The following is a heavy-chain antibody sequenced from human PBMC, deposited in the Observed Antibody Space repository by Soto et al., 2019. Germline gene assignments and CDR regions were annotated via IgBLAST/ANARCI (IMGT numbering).Heavy chain of an antibody. J-gene: IGHJ4*02. CDR3: EVTTGY. CDR1: GYTFTDYD. Sequence: QVQVVQSRAEVKKPGASVKVSCKTSGYTFTDYDINWVRQAPGQGLEYMGWVSPENSNAGYAQQFRGRVSMTTNTIISTASLELTDLRYEDTAVYYCEVTTGYWGQGTMVTVSS. CDR2: VSPENSNA. V-gene: IGHV1-8*01. D-gene: IGHD2-21*02.